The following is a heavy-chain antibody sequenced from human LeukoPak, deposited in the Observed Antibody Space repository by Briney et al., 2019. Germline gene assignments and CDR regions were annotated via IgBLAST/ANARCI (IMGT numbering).Heavy chain of an antibody. CDR2: IYGRAST. CDR3: ARYDSRGSASTKFDY. J-gene: IGHJ4*02. D-gene: IGHD3-3*01. Sequence: SETLSLTCAVSGYSLGKNYYWGWIRQSPGKGLEWIGRIYGRASTSYNPSLMNRVSMSVDTSKNHFSLQLTSVTAADTAVYYCARYDSRGSASTKFDYWGPGIQVTVSS. CDR1: GYSLGKNYY. V-gene: IGHV4-38-2*01.